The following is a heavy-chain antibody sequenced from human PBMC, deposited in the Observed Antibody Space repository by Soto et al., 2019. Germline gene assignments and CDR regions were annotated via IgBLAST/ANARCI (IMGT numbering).Heavy chain of an antibody. CDR2: INPNSGDT. CDR1: GYIFTGYY. V-gene: IGHV1-2*04. D-gene: IGHD6-19*01. Sequence: ASVKVSCKASGYIFTGYYMHWVRQAPGQGLEWMGWINPNSGDTNYTQKFQGWVTMTRDTSISTAYMELSRLRSDDTAVYYCATXRISIAVAGETEYYFDYWGQGTLVTVSS. J-gene: IGHJ4*02. CDR3: ATXRISIAVAGETEYYFDY.